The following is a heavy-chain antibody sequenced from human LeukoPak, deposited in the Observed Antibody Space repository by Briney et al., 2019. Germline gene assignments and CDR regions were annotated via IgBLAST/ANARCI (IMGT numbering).Heavy chain of an antibody. CDR1: GFTFSSYA. Sequence: GGSLRLSCAASGFTFSSYAMSWVRQAPGKGLEWVSAISGSGGSTYYADSVKGRFTISRDNAKNTLYLQMNSLRAEDTAVYYCASLVPAVRNAFDIWGQGTMVTVSS. D-gene: IGHD2-2*01. J-gene: IGHJ3*02. CDR2: ISGSGGST. CDR3: ASLVPAVRNAFDI. V-gene: IGHV3-23*01.